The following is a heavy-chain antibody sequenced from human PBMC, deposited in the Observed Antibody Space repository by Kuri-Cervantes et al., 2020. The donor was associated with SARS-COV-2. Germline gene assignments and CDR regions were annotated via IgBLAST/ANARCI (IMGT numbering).Heavy chain of an antibody. D-gene: IGHD6-13*01. CDR3: ARAYSSSWYERWFDP. J-gene: IGHJ5*02. CDR2: IIPIFGTA. CDR1: GGTFSSYA. Sequence: SVKVSCKASGGTFSSYAISWVRQAPGQGLEWMGGIIPIFGTANYAQKFQGRVTMTEDTSTDTAYMDLSSLRSEDTAVYYCARAYSSSWYERWFDPWGQGTLVTVSS. V-gene: IGHV1-69*06.